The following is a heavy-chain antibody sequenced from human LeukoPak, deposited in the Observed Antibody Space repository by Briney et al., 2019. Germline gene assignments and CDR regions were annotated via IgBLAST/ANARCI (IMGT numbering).Heavy chain of an antibody. V-gene: IGHV3-30*02. CDR1: GFTFSSYG. Sequence: PGGSLRLSCAASGFTFSSYGMHWVRQAPGKGLEWVAVIWNDGSNKFYADSVKGRFTISRDGSKNTLYLQMNSLRPDDTAVYFCAKPQVTANWYYFHYWGLGTLVTVSS. CDR3: AKPQVTANWYYFHY. CDR2: IWNDGSNK. D-gene: IGHD2-21*02. J-gene: IGHJ4*02.